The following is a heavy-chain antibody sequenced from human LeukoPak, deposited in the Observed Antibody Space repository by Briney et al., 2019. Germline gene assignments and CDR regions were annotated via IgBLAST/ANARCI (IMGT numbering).Heavy chain of an antibody. V-gene: IGHV3-7*01. Sequence: PGGSLRLSCAASGFSFSTYWMTWVRQAPGKGLEWVANIKPDGSQKYCVDSVKGRFTISRDNAKNSLYLQINSLRAEDTAVYYCARDSGSFFVDFWGQGTLVTVSS. CDR1: GFSFSTYW. CDR3: ARDSGSFFVDF. J-gene: IGHJ4*02. D-gene: IGHD1-26*01. CDR2: IKPDGSQK.